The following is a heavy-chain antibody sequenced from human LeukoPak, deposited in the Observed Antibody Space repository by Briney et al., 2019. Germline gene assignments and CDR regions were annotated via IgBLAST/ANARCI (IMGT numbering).Heavy chain of an antibody. CDR1: GYTFTSYY. Sequence: ASVKVSCKASGYTFTSYYMHWVRQAPGQGLEWMGIINPSGGSTSYAQKFQGRVTMTRDTSTSTVYMELSSLRSEDTAVYYCARVLHHSYDFWRSTLPLDYWGQGTLVTVSS. V-gene: IGHV1-46*01. D-gene: IGHD3-3*01. CDR3: ARVLHHSYDFWRSTLPLDY. J-gene: IGHJ4*02. CDR2: INPSGGST.